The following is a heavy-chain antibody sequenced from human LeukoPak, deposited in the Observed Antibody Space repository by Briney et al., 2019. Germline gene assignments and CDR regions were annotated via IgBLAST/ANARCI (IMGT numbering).Heavy chain of an antibody. D-gene: IGHD6-13*01. V-gene: IGHV6-1*01. CDR2: TYYRSKWYN. J-gene: IGHJ4*02. CDR1: GDSVSSNSAA. Sequence: SQTLSLTCAISGDSVSSNSAAWNWIRQSPSRGLEWLGRTYYRSKWYNDYAVSVKSRITINPDTSKNQFSLQLNSVTPEDTAVYYCARDPAPIAAAGTRYGYFDYWGQGTLVTVSS. CDR3: ARDPAPIAAAGTRYGYFDY.